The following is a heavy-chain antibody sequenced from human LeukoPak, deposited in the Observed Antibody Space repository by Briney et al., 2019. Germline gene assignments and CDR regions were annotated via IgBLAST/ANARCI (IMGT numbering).Heavy chain of an antibody. CDR2: INHSGST. CDR1: GGSFSGYY. D-gene: IGHD2-21*02. J-gene: IGHJ5*02. CDR3: ARGYTLLFGWFDP. Sequence: NPSETLSLTCAVYGGSFSGYYRSWIRQPPGKGLEWIGEINHSGSTNYNPSLKSRVTISVDTSKNQFSLKLSSVTAADTAVYYCARGYTLLFGWFDPWGQGTLVTVSS. V-gene: IGHV4-34*01.